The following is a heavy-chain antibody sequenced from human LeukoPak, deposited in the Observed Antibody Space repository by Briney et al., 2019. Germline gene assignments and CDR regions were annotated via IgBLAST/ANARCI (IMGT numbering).Heavy chain of an antibody. CDR2: IIPILGIA. V-gene: IGHV1-69*04. J-gene: IGHJ4*02. Sequence: SVKVSCKASGGTFSSYAISWVRQAPGQGLEWMGRIIPILGIANYAQKFQGRVTITADKSTSTAYMELSSLRSEDTAVYYCARDLYDSSGYPFDYWGQGTPVTVSS. CDR1: GGTFSSYA. CDR3: ARDLYDSSGYPFDY. D-gene: IGHD3-22*01.